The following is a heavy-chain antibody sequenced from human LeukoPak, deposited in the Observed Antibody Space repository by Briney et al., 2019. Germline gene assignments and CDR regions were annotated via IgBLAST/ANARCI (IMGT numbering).Heavy chain of an antibody. D-gene: IGHD5-18*01. Sequence: PGGSLRLSCAASGFTFSSYWMHWVRQAPGKGLVWVSRISTDGNSTNYADSVKGRFTISRDNAKNTLYLQMNSLRAEDTAVYYCVRESGYSSKGFDYWGQGTLVTVSS. CDR1: GFTFSSYW. V-gene: IGHV3-74*01. CDR2: ISTDGNST. J-gene: IGHJ4*02. CDR3: VRESGYSSKGFDY.